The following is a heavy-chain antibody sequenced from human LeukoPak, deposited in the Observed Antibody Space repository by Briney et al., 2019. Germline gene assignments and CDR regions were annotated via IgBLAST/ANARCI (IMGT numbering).Heavy chain of an antibody. D-gene: IGHD6-6*01. CDR1: GYTITGYY. CDR2: INPNSGGT. J-gene: IGHJ5*02. V-gene: IGHV1-2*02. CDR3: ARGGSSRWNWFDP. Sequence: GASVKVSCKASGYTITGYYMHWVRQAPGQGLEWMGWINPNSGGTNYAQKFQGRVTMTRDTSISTAYMELSRLRSDDTAVYYCARGGSSRWNWFDPWGQGTLVTVSS.